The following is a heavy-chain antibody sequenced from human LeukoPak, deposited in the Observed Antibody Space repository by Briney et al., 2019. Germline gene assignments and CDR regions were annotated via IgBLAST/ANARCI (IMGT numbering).Heavy chain of an antibody. CDR1: GFTFSGYA. J-gene: IGHJ4*02. CDR3: ARDQFSADY. Sequence: GGSLRLSCAASGFTFSGYAMHWVRQAPGKGLEWVAVISSDGRNKYYTDSVKGRFTFSRDNSKNTLYLQMNSVRAEDTAIYYCARDQFSADYWGQGTPVTVSS. D-gene: IGHD6-25*01. V-gene: IGHV3-30*04. CDR2: ISSDGRNK.